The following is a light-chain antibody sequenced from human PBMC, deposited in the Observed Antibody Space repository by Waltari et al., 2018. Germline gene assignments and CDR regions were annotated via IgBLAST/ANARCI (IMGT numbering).Light chain of an antibody. Sequence: SYVLTQPPSVSVAPGKTARITCGGNNIGRKSVPWYQQKPGQAPVLVVYDDSDRPSGIPERFSGSNSGNTATLTISRVEAGDEADYYCQVWDSSSDRVVFGGGTKLTVL. CDR1: NIGRKS. V-gene: IGLV3-21*03. CDR3: QVWDSSSDRVV. CDR2: DDS. J-gene: IGLJ2*01.